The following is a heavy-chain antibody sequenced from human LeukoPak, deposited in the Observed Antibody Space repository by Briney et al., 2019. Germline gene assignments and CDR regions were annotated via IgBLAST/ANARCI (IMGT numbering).Heavy chain of an antibody. CDR2: IYYSGST. CDR3: ARSITMVRGVIITQGLDDY. J-gene: IGHJ4*02. D-gene: IGHD3-10*01. Sequence: SETLSLTCTVSGGSISSSSYYWGWIRQPPGQGLEWIGSIYYSGSTYYNPSLKSRVTISVDTSKNQFSLKLSSVTAADTAVYYCARSITMVRGVIITQGLDDYWGQGTLVTVSS. CDR1: GGSISSSSYY. V-gene: IGHV4-39*01.